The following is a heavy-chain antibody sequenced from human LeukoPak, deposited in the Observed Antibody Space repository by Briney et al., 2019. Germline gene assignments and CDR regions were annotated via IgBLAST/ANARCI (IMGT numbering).Heavy chain of an antibody. CDR2: IYESGST. V-gene: IGHV4-38-2*02. CDR1: GYSISSGYY. Sequence: SETLSLTCTVSGYSISSGYYWGWIRQPPGKGLEWIGSIYESGSTYYNPSLKSRVTISVDTSKNQFSLRMNSVTAADTAVYYCARDSMFIQTGTTPRGQGTLVTVSS. J-gene: IGHJ4*02. CDR3: ARDSMFIQTGTTP. D-gene: IGHD1-1*01.